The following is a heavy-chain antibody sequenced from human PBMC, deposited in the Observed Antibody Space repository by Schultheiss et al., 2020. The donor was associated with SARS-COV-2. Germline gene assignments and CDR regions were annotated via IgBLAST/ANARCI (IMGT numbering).Heavy chain of an antibody. D-gene: IGHD6-13*01. CDR1: GFTFSDYY. CDR3: ARDCGSWYYYYYGMDV. J-gene: IGHJ6*02. V-gene: IGHV3-11*04. CDR2: ISSSGSTI. Sequence: GGSLRLSCAASGFTFSDYYMSWIRQAPGKGLEWVSYISSSGSTIYYADSVKGRFTISRDNAKNSLYLQMNSLRAEDTAVYYCARDCGSWYYYYYGMDVWGQGTTVTVSS.